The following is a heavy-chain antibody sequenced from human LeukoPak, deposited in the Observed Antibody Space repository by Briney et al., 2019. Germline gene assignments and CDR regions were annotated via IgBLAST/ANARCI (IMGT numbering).Heavy chain of an antibody. CDR1: GVSINSHY. J-gene: IGHJ6*03. CDR3: ARGRQEISMILVVMTGVSYYLDV. CDR2: IYGSGGT. V-gene: IGHV4-59*11. Sequence: SETLSLTCSVSGVSINSHYLNWIRQPPGKGLEWIGYIYGSGGTNYNPSLRSRVTISRDTSKNQFSLRLSSVTAADTAVYYCARGRQEISMILVVMTGVSYYLDVWGIGTTVTVS. D-gene: IGHD3-22*01.